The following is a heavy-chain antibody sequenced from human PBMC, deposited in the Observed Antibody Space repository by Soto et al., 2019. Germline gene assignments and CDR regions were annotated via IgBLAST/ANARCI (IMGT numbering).Heavy chain of an antibody. CDR1: GFTFSSYG. CDR2: IWYDGSNK. CDR3: VGGVTTGVDAFDI. J-gene: IGHJ3*02. V-gene: IGHV3-33*01. D-gene: IGHD1-1*01. Sequence: QVQLVESGGGVVQPGRSLRLSCAASGFTFSSYGMHWVRQAPGKGLEWVAVIWYDGSNKYYADSVKGRFTISRDNSKNTLYLRMNSLRAEDTAVYYCVGGVTTGVDAFDIWGQGTMVTVSS.